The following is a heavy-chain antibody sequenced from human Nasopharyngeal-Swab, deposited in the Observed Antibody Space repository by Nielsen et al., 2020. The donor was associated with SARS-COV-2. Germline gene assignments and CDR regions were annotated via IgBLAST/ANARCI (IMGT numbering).Heavy chain of an antibody. Sequence: GGSLRLSCAASGFTFSNYWMSWVRQAPGKGLEGVANIKQDGSENYYVDSMRGRITISRDNAKNSLYLQMNSLRAEDTAVYYCARDGSRFLEWLLAYYFDYWGQGALVTVSS. CDR3: ARDGSRFLEWLLAYYFDY. D-gene: IGHD3-3*01. J-gene: IGHJ4*02. CDR2: IKQDGSEN. V-gene: IGHV3-7*03. CDR1: GFTFSNYW.